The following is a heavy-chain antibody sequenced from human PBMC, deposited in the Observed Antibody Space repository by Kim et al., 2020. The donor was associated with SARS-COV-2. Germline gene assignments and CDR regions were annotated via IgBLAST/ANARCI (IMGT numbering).Heavy chain of an antibody. Sequence: YSGRTNYTPSLKSRVTISVDTSKNQFSLKLSSVTAADTAVYYCARMSSGPWGQGTLVTVSS. J-gene: IGHJ5*02. CDR3: ARMSSGP. V-gene: IGHV4-59*08. CDR2: YSGRT. D-gene: IGHD1-26*01.